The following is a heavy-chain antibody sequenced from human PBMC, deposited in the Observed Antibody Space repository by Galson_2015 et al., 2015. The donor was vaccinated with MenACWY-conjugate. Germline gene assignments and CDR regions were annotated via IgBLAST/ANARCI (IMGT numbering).Heavy chain of an antibody. V-gene: IGHV3-49*03. CDR3: TRAEGSSFRVAGTGY. D-gene: IGHD6-19*01. J-gene: IGHJ4*02. Sequence: SLRLSCAASGFTFGDYAMSWFRQAPGKGLEWVGFIRSKAYGGTTEYAASVKGRFTISRDDSKSIAYLQMNSLKTEDTAVYYCTRAEGSSFRVAGTGYWGQGTLVTVSS. CDR1: GFTFGDYA. CDR2: IRSKAYGGTT.